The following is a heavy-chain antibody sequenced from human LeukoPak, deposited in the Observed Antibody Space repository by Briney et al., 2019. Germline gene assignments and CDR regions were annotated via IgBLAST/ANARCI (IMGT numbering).Heavy chain of an antibody. Sequence: SETLSLTCAVYGGSFSGYYWSWIRQPPGKGLEWIGEISHSGSTNYNPSLKSRVTISVDTSKNQFPLKLSSVTAADTAVYYCARGPIGDCSSTSCLRWEDYYGMDVWGQGTTVTVSS. CDR3: ARGPIGDCSSTSCLRWEDYYGMDV. D-gene: IGHD2-2*01. J-gene: IGHJ6*02. CDR1: GGSFSGYY. CDR2: ISHSGST. V-gene: IGHV4-34*01.